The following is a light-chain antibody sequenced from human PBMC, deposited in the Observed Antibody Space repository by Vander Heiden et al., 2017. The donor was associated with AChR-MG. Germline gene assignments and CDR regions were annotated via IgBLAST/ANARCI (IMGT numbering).Light chain of an antibody. J-gene: IGLJ3*02. CDR1: SSDVGSYNL. Sequence: QSALTQPASVSGSPGQSITISCTGTSSDVGSYNLVSWYQQHPGKATKLMIDEVSKRRAGVSNRGSGSRSCNTSSLTISGLQAEDEADYYCCSPAGSSTWVFGGGTKLTVL. V-gene: IGLV2-23*02. CDR2: EVS. CDR3: CSPAGSSTWV.